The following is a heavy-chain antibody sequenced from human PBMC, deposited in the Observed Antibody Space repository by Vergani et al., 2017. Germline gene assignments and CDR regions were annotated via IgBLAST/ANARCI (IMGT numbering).Heavy chain of an antibody. V-gene: IGHV3-23*04. CDR1: GITFKNAW. Sequence: EVQVVESGGGLIKPGGSLRLSCVVSGITFKNAWINWVRQAPGKGLEWVSTLSASDRRTHYADSVKGRFTISRDTSKNTLYLQMNSLRPEDTAVYYCAREGIAAALNYYYYYYMDVWGKGTTVTVSS. CDR3: AREGIAAALNYYYYYYMDV. D-gene: IGHD6-13*01. J-gene: IGHJ6*03. CDR2: LSASDRRT.